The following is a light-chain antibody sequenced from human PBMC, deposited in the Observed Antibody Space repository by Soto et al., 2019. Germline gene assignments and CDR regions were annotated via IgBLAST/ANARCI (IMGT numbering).Light chain of an antibody. V-gene: IGLV1-47*01. CDR2: RNN. CDR1: SSNIGSNY. CDR3: AAWDDSLRGYV. Sequence: QSVLTQPPSASGTPGQRVTISCSGSSSNIGSNYVYWYQQLPGTAPKLLIYRNNQRPSGIPDRFSGSKSGTSGSLAISGLRSEDEADYYSAAWDDSLRGYVFGTGTKVTVL. J-gene: IGLJ1*01.